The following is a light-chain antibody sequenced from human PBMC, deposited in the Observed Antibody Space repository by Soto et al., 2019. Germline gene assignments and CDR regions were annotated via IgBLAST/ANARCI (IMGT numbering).Light chain of an antibody. CDR3: RSYTSSSNLPPYV. CDR1: SSDVGGYNY. V-gene: IGLV2-14*01. Sequence: QSVLTQPASVSGSPGPSITISCTGTSSDVGGYNYVSGYRQHPGNAPKLRIYDVSNGASGVSNRFAGSTSGNTASLTISGLQAEDEADYYGRSYTSSSNLPPYVFGTGTKLTVL. J-gene: IGLJ1*01. CDR2: DVS.